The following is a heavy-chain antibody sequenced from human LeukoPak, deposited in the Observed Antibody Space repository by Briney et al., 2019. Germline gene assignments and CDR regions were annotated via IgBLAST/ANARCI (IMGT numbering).Heavy chain of an antibody. V-gene: IGHV3-30-3*01. CDR2: ISYDGSNK. Sequence: GGSLRLSCAASGFTFSSYAMHWVRQAPGKGLEWVAVISYDGSNKYYADSVKGRFTISRDNSKNTLYLQMNSLRAEDTAVYYCAKDRPSNSSPRGFDIWGQGTMVTVSS. CDR1: GFTFSSYA. CDR3: AKDRPSNSSPRGFDI. D-gene: IGHD6-13*01. J-gene: IGHJ3*02.